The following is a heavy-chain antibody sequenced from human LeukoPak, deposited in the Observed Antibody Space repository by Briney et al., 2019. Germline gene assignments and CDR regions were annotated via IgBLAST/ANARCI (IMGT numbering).Heavy chain of an antibody. CDR1: GDTFTTYD. Sequence: ASVKVSCNISGDTFTTYDINWVQQATGQGLEWMGWMNPKSGNTVYAQKFQGRLTLTRDISISTAYMELSSLRSEDTAVYFCARAITIFDYYYMDVWGKGTTVTVSS. CDR3: ARAITIFDYYYMDV. V-gene: IGHV1-8*01. D-gene: IGHD3-3*01. CDR2: MNPKSGNT. J-gene: IGHJ6*03.